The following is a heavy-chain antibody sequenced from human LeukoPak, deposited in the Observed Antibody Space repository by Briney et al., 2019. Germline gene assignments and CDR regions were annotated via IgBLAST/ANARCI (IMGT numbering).Heavy chain of an antibody. J-gene: IGHJ4*02. Sequence: SETLSLTCTVSGGSISSYYGSGIRQPPGKGREGIGYIYSSGSNNYNPSLKSRVTISVETSKNQFSLKLSSVTAADTAVYYCARDVGATPGYFDYWGQGTLVPVSS. CDR2: IYSSGSN. CDR1: GGSISSYY. CDR3: ARDVGATPGYFDY. V-gene: IGHV4-59*01. D-gene: IGHD1-26*01.